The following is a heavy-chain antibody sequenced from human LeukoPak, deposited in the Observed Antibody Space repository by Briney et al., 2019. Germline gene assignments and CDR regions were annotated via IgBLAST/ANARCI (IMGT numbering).Heavy chain of an antibody. Sequence: PSETLSLTCTVSGGSISSSSYYWGWIRQPPGKGLEWIGSIYYSGSTYYNPSLKSRVTISVDTSKNQFSLKLSSVTAADTAVYYCAREGIAAAGYYFGYWGQGTLVTVSS. CDR1: GGSISSSSYY. CDR2: IYYSGST. V-gene: IGHV4-39*01. D-gene: IGHD6-13*01. J-gene: IGHJ4*02. CDR3: AREGIAAAGYYFGY.